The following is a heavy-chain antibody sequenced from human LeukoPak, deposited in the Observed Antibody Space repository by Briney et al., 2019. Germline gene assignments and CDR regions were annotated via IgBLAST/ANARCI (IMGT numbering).Heavy chain of an antibody. D-gene: IGHD2/OR15-2a*01. J-gene: IGHJ5*02. Sequence: GGSLRLSCAASGFTFSNYYMSWIRQAPGKGLEWVSYISSSGSTIYYADSVKGRFTISSDNAKNSLYLQMNSLRAEHTALYYCVRDAEGGNPWFDTCGEGTLVTVSS. CDR3: VRDAEGGNPWFDT. CDR1: GFTFSNYY. V-gene: IGHV3-11*01. CDR2: ISSSGSTI.